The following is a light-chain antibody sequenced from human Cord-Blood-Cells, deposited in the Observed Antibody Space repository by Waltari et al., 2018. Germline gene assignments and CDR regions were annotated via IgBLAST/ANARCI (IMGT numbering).Light chain of an antibody. CDR3: SSYTSSSTVV. V-gene: IGLV2-14*03. CDR1: SSDVGGYNY. CDR2: DGS. Sequence: QSALTQPASLSGSPGQSITISCNGTSSDVGGYNYVSWYQHHPGKAPNPMFYDGSKRPAGVSNRFSGSKSGNTASLTISGLQAEDEADYYCSSYTSSSTVVFGGGTKLTVL. J-gene: IGLJ2*01.